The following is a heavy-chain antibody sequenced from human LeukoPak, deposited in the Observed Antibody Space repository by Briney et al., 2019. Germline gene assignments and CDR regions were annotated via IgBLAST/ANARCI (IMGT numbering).Heavy chain of an antibody. V-gene: IGHV1-69*04. CDR2: IIPILGIA. CDR1: GGTFSSYA. CDR3: ARVPSPTRDRTPIVGASHYYYYMDV. J-gene: IGHJ6*03. D-gene: IGHD1-26*01. Sequence: GSSVKVSCKASGGTFSSYAISWVRQAPGQGLEWMGGIIPILGIANYAQKFQGRVTITADKSTSTAYMELNSLRSEDTAVYYCARVPSPTRDRTPIVGASHYYYYMDVWGKGTTVTVSS.